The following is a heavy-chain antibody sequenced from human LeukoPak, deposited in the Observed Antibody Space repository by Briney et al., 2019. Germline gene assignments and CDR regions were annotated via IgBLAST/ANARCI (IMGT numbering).Heavy chain of an antibody. J-gene: IGHJ6*03. CDR3: ARDGDDAKYYYYYYYMDV. CDR2: INPSGGST. CDR1: GYTFTGYY. D-gene: IGHD4-17*01. Sequence: ASVKVSCKASGYTFTGYYMHWVRQAPGQGLEWMGIINPSGGSTSYAQKFQGRVAMTRDMSTSTVYMELSSLRSEDTAVYYCARDGDDAKYYYYYYYMDVWGKGTTVTVSS. V-gene: IGHV1-46*01.